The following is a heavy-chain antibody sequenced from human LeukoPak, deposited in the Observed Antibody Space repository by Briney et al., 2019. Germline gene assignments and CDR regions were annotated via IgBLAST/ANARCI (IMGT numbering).Heavy chain of an antibody. J-gene: IGHJ4*02. V-gene: IGHV3-74*01. D-gene: IGHD1-26*01. CDR2: INSDGSNT. CDR3: AVGATYELDY. CDR1: GLTFSSHW. Sequence: GGSLRLSCAASGLTFSSHWMHWVRQAPGKGLVWVSRINSDGSNTSYADSVKGRFTISRDNAKNTLYLQTNSLRAEDTAVYYCAVGATYELDYWGQGTLVTVSS.